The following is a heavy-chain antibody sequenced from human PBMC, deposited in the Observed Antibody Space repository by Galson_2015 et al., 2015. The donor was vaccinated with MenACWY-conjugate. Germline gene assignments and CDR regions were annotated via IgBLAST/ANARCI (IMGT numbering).Heavy chain of an antibody. CDR3: AHRRPYSSSWSYGDYDY. D-gene: IGHD6-13*01. Sequence: PALVKPTQPLTLTCTCSGFSLTTSGVGVGWIRQPPGEALEWLAMIYWDDGKRYNPALKTRLTNAKDTSKNQVVLTMTDVGPVDTATYLCAHRRPYSSSWSYGDYDYSDQGTLITVSS. J-gene: IGHJ4*02. CDR1: GFSLTTSGVG. V-gene: IGHV2-5*02. CDR2: IYWDDGK.